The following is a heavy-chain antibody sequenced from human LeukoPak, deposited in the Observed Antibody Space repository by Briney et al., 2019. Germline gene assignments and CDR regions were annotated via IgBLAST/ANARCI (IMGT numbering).Heavy chain of an antibody. D-gene: IGHD4-23*01. J-gene: IGHJ4*02. CDR1: GFTLNTYS. Sequence: GGSLRLSCAASGFTLNTYSMNWVRQAPGKGLEWVSSISSTGSDMYYVDSVKSRFTISRDNAKNSLFLQVNSLRAEDTAVYYCARRGDGGRSFDYWGQGTLVTVSS. CDR2: ISSTGSDM. V-gene: IGHV3-21*01. CDR3: ARRGDGGRSFDY.